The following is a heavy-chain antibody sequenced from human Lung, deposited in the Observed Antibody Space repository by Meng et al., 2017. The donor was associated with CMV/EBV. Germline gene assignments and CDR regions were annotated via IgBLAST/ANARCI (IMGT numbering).Heavy chain of an antibody. CDR3: AKDTGSRGGYTLDV. J-gene: IGHJ6*02. D-gene: IGHD5-24*01. CDR2: ISWNSGSI. Sequence: GGSXRLXCAASGLLFDDYAMHGVRQAPGKGLEWVSGISWNSGSIGYADSVKGRFTISRDNAKNSLFLQMNSLRAEDMGVYYCAKDTGSRGGYTLDVWGQGXTVTVSS. V-gene: IGHV3-9*03. CDR1: GLLFDDYA.